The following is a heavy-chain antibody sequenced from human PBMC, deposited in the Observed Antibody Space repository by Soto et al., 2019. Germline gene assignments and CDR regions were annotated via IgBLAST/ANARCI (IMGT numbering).Heavy chain of an antibody. Sequence: QVQLVESGGGVVQPGRSLRLSCEVSGFSFSTYGMHWVRQAPGKGLEWVAVISYDGSNKYHADSVKGRFTISRDDSKNTVSLQMTSLRVEDTAGYYFAKDWGVRHTNYYSGMDGWGQWTTVTVSS. J-gene: IGHJ6*02. V-gene: IGHV3-30*18. CDR2: ISYDGSNK. D-gene: IGHD3-10*01. CDR3: AKDWGVRHTNYYSGMDG. CDR1: GFSFSTYG.